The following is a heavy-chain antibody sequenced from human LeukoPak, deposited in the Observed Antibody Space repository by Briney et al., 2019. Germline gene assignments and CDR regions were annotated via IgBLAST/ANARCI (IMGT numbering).Heavy chain of an antibody. V-gene: IGHV3-74*01. D-gene: IGHD3-22*01. J-gene: IGHJ3*02. CDR2: IQSDGSTT. CDR1: GFTFSSDW. CDR3: ARDGYYYNKTGYYAFDI. Sequence: GGSLRLSCAASGFTFSSDWMHWVRQAPGKGLVWVSRIQSDGSTTAYADSVKGRFTISRDNAKSTLYLQMNSLRAEDTAVYYCARDGYYYNKTGYYAFDIWGQGTMVTVSS.